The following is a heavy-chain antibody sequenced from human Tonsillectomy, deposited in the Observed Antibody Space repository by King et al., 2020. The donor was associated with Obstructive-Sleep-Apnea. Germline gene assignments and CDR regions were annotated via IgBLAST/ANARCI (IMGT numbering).Heavy chain of an antibody. D-gene: IGHD4/OR15-4a*01. CDR2: IVAGSGDT. J-gene: IGHJ6*02. V-gene: IGHV1-58*02. CDR1: GFIFSSSA. CDR3: AAEALVLGLDV. Sequence: QLAQSGPEVKKPGPSVKVSCKASGFIFSSSAIQWVRQARGQRLEWIGWIVAGSGDTNYAQKFQERANITRDMSTRTAYMELSSLKSEDTAVYYCAAEALVLGLDVWGHGTTVTVSS.